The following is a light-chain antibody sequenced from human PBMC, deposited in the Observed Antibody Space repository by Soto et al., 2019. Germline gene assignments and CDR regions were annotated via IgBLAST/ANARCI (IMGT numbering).Light chain of an antibody. V-gene: IGLV2-14*03. J-gene: IGLJ1*01. CDR3: SSYAGSIYV. CDR2: GVS. Sequence: QSALTQPASVSGSPGQSITISCTGTSIDVGHPYNYVSWYQQYPGKAPKLLILGVSNRPSGISGRFSGSKSGNTASLTISGLQPEDEADYYCSSYAGSIYVFGTGTKVTVL. CDR1: SIDVGHPYNY.